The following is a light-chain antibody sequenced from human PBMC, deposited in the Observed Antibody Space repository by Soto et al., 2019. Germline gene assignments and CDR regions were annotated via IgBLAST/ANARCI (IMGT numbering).Light chain of an antibody. CDR2: GVS. V-gene: IGLV2-14*03. Sequence: QSALTQPASVSGSPGQSITVSCTGTSSDIGDYNYVSWYQHHPGKAPKLIIYGVSNRPSGISNRFYGSKSGNTASLTISGLQADAEADYYCSSYTRTNTLVFGGGTKLTVL. CDR1: SSDIGDYNY. CDR3: SSYTRTNTLV. J-gene: IGLJ2*01.